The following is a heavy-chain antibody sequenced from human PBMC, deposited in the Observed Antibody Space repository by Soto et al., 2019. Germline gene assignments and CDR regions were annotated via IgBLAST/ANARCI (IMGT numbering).Heavy chain of an antibody. V-gene: IGHV1-3*01. CDR3: XXXXXXXXXXXXLDV. CDR2: ITAANDDT. CDR1: GXXXXXXX. J-gene: IGHJ6*02. Sequence: QVQLVQSGPEVRKPGASVNISCKASGXXXXXXXXXXXXXXXXQRXEWMGRITAANDDTRYSQKFQGRVTITWDTSANTAYLGMXXLRSXXXXXXXXXXXXXXXXXXXXLDVXGQGTTVSV.